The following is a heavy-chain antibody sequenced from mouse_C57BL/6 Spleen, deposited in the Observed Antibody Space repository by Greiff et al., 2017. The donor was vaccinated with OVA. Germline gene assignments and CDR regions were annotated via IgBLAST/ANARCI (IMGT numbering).Heavy chain of an antibody. CDR3: ARRDGNYYAMDY. J-gene: IGHJ4*01. CDR1: GFTFSDYY. Sequence: EVQLVESEGGLVQPGSSMKLSCTASGFTFSDYYMAWVRQVPEKGLEWVANINYDGSSTYYLDSLKSRFIISRDNAKNILYLQMSSLKSVDTATYYCARRDGNYYAMDYWGQGTSVTVSS. CDR2: INYDGSST. D-gene: IGHD2-1*01. V-gene: IGHV5-16*02.